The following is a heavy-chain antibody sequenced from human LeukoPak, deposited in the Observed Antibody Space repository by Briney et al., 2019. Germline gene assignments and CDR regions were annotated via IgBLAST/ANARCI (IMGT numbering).Heavy chain of an antibody. CDR3: ARHSRGFMTLPLLAYYYYYGMDV. CDR2: IYYSGST. Sequence: SETLSLTCTVSVGSISSSSYFWGWIRQPPGEGLEWNGRIYYSGSTYYNPSLKSRVTISVDTSKNQFSLKLSSVTAADTAVYYCARHSRGFMTLPLLAYYYYYGMDVWGQGTTVTVSS. CDR1: VGSISSSSYF. D-gene: IGHD2-8*02. V-gene: IGHV4-39*01. J-gene: IGHJ6*02.